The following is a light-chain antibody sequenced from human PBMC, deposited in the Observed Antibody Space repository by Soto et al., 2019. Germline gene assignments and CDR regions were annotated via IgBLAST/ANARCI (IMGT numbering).Light chain of an antibody. CDR3: QQYDSYGLT. Sequence: DIQMTQSPSTLSASVGDRVTITCRASQSISSWLAWYQQKPGKAPKLLIYKASTLKSGVPSRFSGSGSGTEFTLTISSLQADDFATYYCQQYDSYGLTFGGGTKVDI. CDR1: QSISSW. V-gene: IGKV1-5*03. CDR2: KAS. J-gene: IGKJ4*01.